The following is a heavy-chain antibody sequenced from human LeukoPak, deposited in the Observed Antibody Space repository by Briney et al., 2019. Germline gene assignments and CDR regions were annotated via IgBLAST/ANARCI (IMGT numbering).Heavy chain of an antibody. CDR1: GFNFRAYW. CDR3: PRDEGPGTVNY. D-gene: IGHD1-14*01. V-gene: IGHV3-23*01. J-gene: IGHJ4*02. CDR2: ISGGGGST. Sequence: GGSLRLSCTTSGFNFRAYWMGWVRQAPGKGLVWVSTISGGGGSTYYAESVKGRFTISRDNSKNTLYLQMNSLRAEDTAVYYCPRDEGPGTVNYWGQGTLVTASS.